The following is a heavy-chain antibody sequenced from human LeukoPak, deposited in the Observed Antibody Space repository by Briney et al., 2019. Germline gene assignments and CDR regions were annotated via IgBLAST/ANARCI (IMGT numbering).Heavy chain of an antibody. V-gene: IGHV4-59*01. D-gene: IGHD5-24*01. CDR3: ARLRVYYYYYYMDV. CDR2: IYYSGST. Sequence: PSETLSLTCTVSGGSLSSYYWSWIRQPPGKGLEWIGYIYYSGSTNYNPSLKSRVTISVDTSKNQFSLKLSSVTAADTAVYYCARLRVYYYYYYMDVCGKGTTVTISS. CDR1: GGSLSSYY. J-gene: IGHJ6*03.